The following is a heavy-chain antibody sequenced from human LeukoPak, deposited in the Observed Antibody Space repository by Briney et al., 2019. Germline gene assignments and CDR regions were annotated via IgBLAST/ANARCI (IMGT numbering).Heavy chain of an antibody. CDR1: GGSISSSSYY. J-gene: IGHJ5*02. Sequence: PSETLSLTCTVSGGSISSSSYYWGWIRQPPGKGLEWIGSIYYSGSTYYNPSLKSRVTISVDTSKNQFSLKLSSVTAADTAVYYCARDIAAAGTGWFDPWGQGTLVTVSS. CDR3: ARDIAAAGTGWFDP. CDR2: IYYSGST. D-gene: IGHD6-13*01. V-gene: IGHV4-39*07.